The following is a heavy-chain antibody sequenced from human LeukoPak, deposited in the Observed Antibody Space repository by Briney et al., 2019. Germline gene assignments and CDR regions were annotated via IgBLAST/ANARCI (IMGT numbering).Heavy chain of an antibody. V-gene: IGHV5-51*01. Sequence: GESLKISCQGSGYNFPIYWIGWVRQMPGQGLEWMGIIYPDDSNTIYGPSFQGQVTISANKSINTAYLEWSSLKASDTAIYYCARQGAAGKYYYYYMDVWGKGTTVTVSS. D-gene: IGHD6-13*01. CDR2: IYPDDSNT. CDR1: GYNFPIYW. CDR3: ARQGAAGKYYYYYMDV. J-gene: IGHJ6*03.